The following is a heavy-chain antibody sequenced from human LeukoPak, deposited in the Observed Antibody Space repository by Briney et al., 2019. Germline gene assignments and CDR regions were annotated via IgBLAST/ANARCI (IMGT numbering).Heavy chain of an antibody. V-gene: IGHV3-53*01. Sequence: GGSLRLSCAASGFTFSTFAMIWVRQAPGKGLEWVSVIYSGGSTYYADSVKGRFTISRDNSKNTLYLQMNSLRAEDTAVYYCARGWRGPWGQGTLVTVSS. D-gene: IGHD3-3*01. CDR1: GFTFSTFA. CDR2: IYSGGST. J-gene: IGHJ5*02. CDR3: ARGWRGP.